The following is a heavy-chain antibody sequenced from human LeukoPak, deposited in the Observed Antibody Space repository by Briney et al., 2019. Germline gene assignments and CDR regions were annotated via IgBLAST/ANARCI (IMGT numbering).Heavy chain of an antibody. Sequence: ASVKVSCKASGYTFGSDDINWVRQATGQGLEWMGWMNPNSGNTGYAQKSQGRVTITRNTSISTAYMELSSLGSEDTAVYYCASVTTVTTKGHGAFDVWGQGTMVTVSS. J-gene: IGHJ3*01. V-gene: IGHV1-8*03. CDR3: ASVTTVTTKGHGAFDV. CDR1: GYTFGSDD. CDR2: MNPNSGNT. D-gene: IGHD4-17*01.